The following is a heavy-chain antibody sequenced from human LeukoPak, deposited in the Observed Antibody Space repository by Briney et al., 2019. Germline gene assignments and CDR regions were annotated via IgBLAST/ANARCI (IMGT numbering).Heavy chain of an antibody. D-gene: IGHD6-13*01. V-gene: IGHV3-30*03. Sequence: GGSLRLSCAASGFTFTNAWMSWVRQAPGKGLEWVAVISYDGSNKYYADSVKGRFTISRDNSKNTLYLQMNSLRAEDTAVYYCARDRGGYSSSWDFDYWGQGTLVTVSS. CDR3: ARDRGGYSSSWDFDY. CDR1: GFTFTNAW. J-gene: IGHJ4*02. CDR2: ISYDGSNK.